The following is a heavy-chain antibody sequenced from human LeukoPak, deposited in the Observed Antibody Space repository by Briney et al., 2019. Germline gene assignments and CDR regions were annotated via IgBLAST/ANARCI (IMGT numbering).Heavy chain of an antibody. Sequence: SETLSLTCTVPGDSISSSSYYWGWIRQPPGKGLEWIGSIYYSGITYYNPSLESRLTMSVDTSKNQFSLKLSSVTATDTAVYYCARRMESADYWGQGTLVTVSS. D-gene: IGHD1-1*01. CDR3: ARRMESADY. CDR1: GDSISSSSYY. CDR2: IYYSGIT. V-gene: IGHV4-39*01. J-gene: IGHJ4*02.